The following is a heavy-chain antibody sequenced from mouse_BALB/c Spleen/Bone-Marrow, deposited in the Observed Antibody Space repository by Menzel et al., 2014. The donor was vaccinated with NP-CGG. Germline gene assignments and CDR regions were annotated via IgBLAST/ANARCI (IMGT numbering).Heavy chain of an antibody. Sequence: QVQLQQSGAEPVKPGASVKLSCKASGYTFTSYYMYWVKQRPGQGLEWIGEINPSNGGTNFNEKFKSKASLTVDKSSSTAYMQLSSLTSEDSAVYYCTRSTMITYFDYWGQGTTLPVSS. J-gene: IGHJ2*01. D-gene: IGHD2-4*01. CDR2: INPSNGGT. CDR3: TRSTMITYFDY. CDR1: GYTFTSYY. V-gene: IGHV1S81*02.